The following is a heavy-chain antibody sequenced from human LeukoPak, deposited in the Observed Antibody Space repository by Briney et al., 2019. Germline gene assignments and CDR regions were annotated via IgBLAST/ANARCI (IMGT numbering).Heavy chain of an antibody. V-gene: IGHV3-11*04. D-gene: IGHD2-15*01. CDR1: GFTFSDYY. CDR3: ARARGSYAFDI. J-gene: IGHJ3*02. Sequence: GGSLRLSCAASGFTFSDYYMGWIRQAPGKGLEWVSYISSSGSTMYYGDSVKGRFTISRDNAKNSLYLQMNSLRADDTAVYYCARARGSYAFDIWGQGTMVTVSS. CDR2: ISSSGSTM.